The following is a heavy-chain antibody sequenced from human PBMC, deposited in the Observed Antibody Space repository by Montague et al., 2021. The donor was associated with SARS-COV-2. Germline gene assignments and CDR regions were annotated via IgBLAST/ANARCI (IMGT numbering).Heavy chain of an antibody. D-gene: IGHD3-22*01. V-gene: IGHV4-31*03. J-gene: IGHJ3*02. Sequence: TLSLTCTVSGGSISSGGYYWSWIRQHPGKGLEWIGYIYYSGSTYYNPFLKSRVTISVDTSKNQFSLKLSSVTAADTAVYYCARAATITMIVVVIDAFDIWGQGTMVTVSS. CDR3: ARAATITMIVVVIDAFDI. CDR1: GGSISSGGYY. CDR2: IYYSGST.